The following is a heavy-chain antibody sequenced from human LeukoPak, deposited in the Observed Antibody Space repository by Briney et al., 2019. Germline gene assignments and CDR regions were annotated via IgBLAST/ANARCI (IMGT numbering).Heavy chain of an antibody. CDR2: MYLSGTT. CDR3: TTSSGWYSLNY. V-gene: IGHV4-4*02. J-gene: IGHJ4*02. Sequence: SETLFLTCTVSGDSINSLDLWSWVRQPPGKGLEWIGEMYLSGTTHSNPSVKSRVTISIDKSKNQFFLNLSSVTAADTAVYYCTTSSGWYSLNYWGQGVLITVSS. D-gene: IGHD1-26*01. CDR1: GDSINSLDL.